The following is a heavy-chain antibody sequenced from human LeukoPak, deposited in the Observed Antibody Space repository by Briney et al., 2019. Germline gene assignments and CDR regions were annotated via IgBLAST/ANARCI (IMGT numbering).Heavy chain of an antibody. CDR2: INHSGST. V-gene: IGHV4-34*01. D-gene: IGHD2-15*01. Sequence: PSETLSLTCAVYGGSFSGYYWSGIRQPPGKGLEWIGEINHSGSTNYNPSLKSRVTISVDTSKNQLSLKLRSVTAADTAVYYCAGEPGYCSGGSCYGGWFAPWGQGTLVTVSS. CDR1: GGSFSGYY. J-gene: IGHJ5*02. CDR3: AGEPGYCSGGSCYGGWFAP.